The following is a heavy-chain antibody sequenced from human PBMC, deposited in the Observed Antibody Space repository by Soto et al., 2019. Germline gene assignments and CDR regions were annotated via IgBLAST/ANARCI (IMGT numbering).Heavy chain of an antibody. D-gene: IGHD3-10*01. CDR1: GGSVSSVDYF. V-gene: IGHV4-61*08. Sequence: ETLSLTCTVSGGSVSSVDYFWSWLRQSPGKRLELIAYIYYSGSTNSNPSLKSRATISVDTSKSQVSLTLTSMTAADAALYYGARSPNYYSYGFHXWGQATVVTVSX. J-gene: IGHJ4*03. CDR3: ARSPNYYSYGFHX. CDR2: IYYSGST.